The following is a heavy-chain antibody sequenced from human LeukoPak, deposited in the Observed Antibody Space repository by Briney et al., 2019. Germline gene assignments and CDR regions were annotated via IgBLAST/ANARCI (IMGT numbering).Heavy chain of an antibody. V-gene: IGHV4-34*01. CDR1: GGSFSGYY. CDR3: ASLQQLFDY. CDR2: INHSGST. J-gene: IGHJ4*02. D-gene: IGHD6-13*01. Sequence: PSETLSLTCAVYGGSFSGYYWSWIRQPPGKGLEWIGEINHSGSTNYNPSLKSRVTISVDTSKNQFSLKLSSVTAADTAVYYCASLQQLFDYWGQGTLVTVSS.